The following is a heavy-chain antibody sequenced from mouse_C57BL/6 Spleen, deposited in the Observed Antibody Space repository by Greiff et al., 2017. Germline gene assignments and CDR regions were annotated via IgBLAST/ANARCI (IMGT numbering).Heavy chain of an antibody. Sequence: VPLQQSGPELVKPGASVKIPCKASGYSFTDSNMDWVKQSHGKSLEWIGDINPNNGGTIYNQKFKGKATLTVDKSSSTAYMELRSLTSEDTAVYYCARGDYYSFDYGGQGTTLTVSS. CDR3: ARGDYYSFDY. CDR2: INPNNGGT. CDR1: GYSFTDSN. D-gene: IGHD1-1*01. J-gene: IGHJ2*01. V-gene: IGHV1-18*01.